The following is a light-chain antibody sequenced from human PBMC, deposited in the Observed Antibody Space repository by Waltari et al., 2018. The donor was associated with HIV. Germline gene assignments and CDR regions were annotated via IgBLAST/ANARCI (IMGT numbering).Light chain of an antibody. CDR3: SSYISTTTL. J-gene: IGLJ1*01. CDR2: EVS. V-gene: IGLV2-14*01. CDR1: SSDIGHYKY. Sequence: QSAPTQPASVSGSPGPSITISCTGTSSDIGHYKYVSGYQQSPGKAPKLMMYEVSKRPSGCSNRFSGSKSGNTASLTISGLQAEDEADYYCSSYISTTTLFGTGTKVTVL.